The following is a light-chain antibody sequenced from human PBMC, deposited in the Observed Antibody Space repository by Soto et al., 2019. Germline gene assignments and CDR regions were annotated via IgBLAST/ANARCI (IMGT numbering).Light chain of an antibody. V-gene: IGKV1-39*01. Sequence: DFQMTQPPSSLSPSVGDRVTITCPARRPIGSHLNWHQQKPGKAPKLLIYSTSNLQSGVPSGFSGSGSGTNFSLTISNLQPEDFATYYCQQSFSVPPTFGQGKRREIK. CDR1: RPIGSH. J-gene: IGKJ5*01. CDR2: STS. CDR3: QQSFSVPPT.